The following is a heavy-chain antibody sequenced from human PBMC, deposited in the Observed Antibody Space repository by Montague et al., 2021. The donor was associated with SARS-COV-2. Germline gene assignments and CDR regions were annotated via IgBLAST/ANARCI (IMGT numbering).Heavy chain of an antibody. V-gene: IGHV4-39*01. CDR2: VHYTGTT. Sequence: SETLSLTCTVSGGSITVSRYDWGWIRQPPGKGLEWIGSVHYTGTTSYNESLKGRLTISVDTSENQFSLRMTSVTASDTAVYYCARHRANAGSFDIWGHGTPVTVSS. D-gene: IGHD1-1*01. CDR1: GGSITVSRYD. J-gene: IGHJ3*02. CDR3: ARHRANAGSFDI.